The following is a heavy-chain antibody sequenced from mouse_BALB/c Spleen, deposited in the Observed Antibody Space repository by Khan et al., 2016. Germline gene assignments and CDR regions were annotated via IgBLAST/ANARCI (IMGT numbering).Heavy chain of an antibody. CDR1: GYTFTDYE. CDR2: IHSGSGGT. J-gene: IGHJ2*01. Sequence: QVQLQQPGAELVRPGASVKLSCKALGYTFTDYEMHWVKQTPVHGLEWIGVIHSGSGGTAYNQKFKGKATLTADKSSSTAYMELSSLTSEDSAADYCTRWSMITVGVDYFDCWGQGTTLTVSS. V-gene: IGHV1-15*01. CDR3: TRWSMITVGVDYFDC. D-gene: IGHD2-4*01.